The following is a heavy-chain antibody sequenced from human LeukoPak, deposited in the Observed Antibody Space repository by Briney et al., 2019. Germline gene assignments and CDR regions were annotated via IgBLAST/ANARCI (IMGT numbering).Heavy chain of an antibody. Sequence: ASVKVSCKASGYTFTSYGISWVRQAPGQGLEWMGWISAYNGNTNYAQKLQGRVTMTIDTSTSTAYMELRSLGSDDTAVYYCAGMGVWGSQLDYWGQGTLVTVSS. J-gene: IGHJ4*02. V-gene: IGHV1-18*01. CDR1: GYTFTSYG. CDR2: ISAYNGNT. CDR3: AGMGVWGSQLDY. D-gene: IGHD3-16*01.